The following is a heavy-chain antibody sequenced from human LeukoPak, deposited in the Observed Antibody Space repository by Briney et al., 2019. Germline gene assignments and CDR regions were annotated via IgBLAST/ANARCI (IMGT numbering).Heavy chain of an antibody. CDR3: ARLRTRFGELSLGY. Sequence: ASVKVSCKASGYTFTSYGISWVRQAPGQGLEWMGLISAYNGNTNYAQKLQGRVTMTTDTSTSTAYMELRSLRSDDTAVYYCARLRTRFGELSLGYWGQGTLVTVSS. J-gene: IGHJ4*02. CDR1: GYTFTSYG. CDR2: ISAYNGNT. D-gene: IGHD3-10*01. V-gene: IGHV1-18*01.